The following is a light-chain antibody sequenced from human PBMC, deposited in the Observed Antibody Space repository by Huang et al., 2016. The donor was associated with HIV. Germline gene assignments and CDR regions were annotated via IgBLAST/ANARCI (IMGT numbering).Light chain of an antibody. V-gene: IGKV3-20*01. CDR2: GAS. CDR1: QSVSSSY. Sequence: EIVLTQSPGTLSLSPGERATLSCRASQSVSSSYLAWYQQKPGQAPRVLFYGASSRATGSPDRFSGSGSGTDFTLTISRLEPEDFAVYYCQQYDSSPWTFGQGTKVEIK. CDR3: QQYDSSPWT. J-gene: IGKJ1*01.